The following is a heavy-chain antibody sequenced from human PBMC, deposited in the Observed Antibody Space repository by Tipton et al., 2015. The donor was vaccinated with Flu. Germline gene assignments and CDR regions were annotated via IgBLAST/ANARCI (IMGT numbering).Heavy chain of an antibody. Sequence: LRLSCAVYGGSFSGYYWSWIRQPPGKGLEWIGEINHSGSTNYNPSLKSRVTISVDTSKNQFSLKLSSVTAADTAVYYCARVGRRWLQSGVAFDIWGQGTMVTVSS. D-gene: IGHD5-24*01. CDR3: ARVGRRWLQSGVAFDI. V-gene: IGHV4-34*01. CDR1: GGSFSGYY. CDR2: INHSGST. J-gene: IGHJ3*02.